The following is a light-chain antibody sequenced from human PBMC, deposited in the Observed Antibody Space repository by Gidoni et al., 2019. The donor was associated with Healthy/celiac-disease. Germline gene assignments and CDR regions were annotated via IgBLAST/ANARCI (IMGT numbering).Light chain of an antibody. CDR3: QQLNSYPR. J-gene: IGKJ3*01. CDR1: QSISSW. V-gene: IGKV1-5*03. CDR2: KAS. Sequence: DIQMTQSPSTLSASVGDRVTITCRASQSISSWLAWYQQKPGKAPKLLIYKASSLESGVPSRFSGSGSGTEFTLTISSLQPDDFATYYCQQLNSYPRFGPXTKVDIK.